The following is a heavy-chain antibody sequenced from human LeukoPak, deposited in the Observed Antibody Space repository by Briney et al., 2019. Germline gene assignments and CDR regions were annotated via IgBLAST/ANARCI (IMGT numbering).Heavy chain of an antibody. D-gene: IGHD6-13*01. CDR2: IYTSGST. CDR3: ARRGYSSSWNYYYMDV. V-gene: IGHV4-61*02. CDR1: GGSISSGSYY. Sequence: SETLSLTCTVSGGSISSGSYYWSWIRQPAGKGLEWIGRIYTSGSTNYNLSLKSRVTISVDTSKNQFSLKLSSVTAADTAVYYCARRGYSSSWNYYYMDVWGKGTTVTVSS. J-gene: IGHJ6*03.